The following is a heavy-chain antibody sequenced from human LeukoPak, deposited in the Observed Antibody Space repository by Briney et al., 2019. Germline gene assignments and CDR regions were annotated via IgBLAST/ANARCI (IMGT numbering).Heavy chain of an antibody. J-gene: IGHJ4*02. D-gene: IGHD4-17*01. V-gene: IGHV3-74*01. Sequence: GGSLRLSCAASGFTFSSYWMHWVRQAPGKGLVWVSRINSDGSSTSYADSVKGRFTISRDNAKNTPYLQMNSLRAEDTAVYYCARTSRDHYGDCVPFDYWGQGTLVTVSS. CDR1: GFTFSSYW. CDR2: INSDGSST. CDR3: ARTSRDHYGDCVPFDY.